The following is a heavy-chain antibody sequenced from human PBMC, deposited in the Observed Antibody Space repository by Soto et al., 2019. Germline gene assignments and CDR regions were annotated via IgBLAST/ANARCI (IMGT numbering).Heavy chain of an antibody. CDR2: ISGSGNQI. V-gene: IGHV3-23*01. CDR3: AKNQDWNRPDPGAFDV. Sequence: EVQLSQSGGGLVRPGGSLRLSCAGSGFTFDDYAINWVRQAPGKGLEWVSGISGSGNQIDYTDSVEGRFIISRDDSKNPWFLQMNGLSAEDTAVYFCAKNQDWNRPDPGAFDVWGQGTTVTVTS. D-gene: IGHD1-1*01. CDR1: GFTFDDYA. J-gene: IGHJ3*01.